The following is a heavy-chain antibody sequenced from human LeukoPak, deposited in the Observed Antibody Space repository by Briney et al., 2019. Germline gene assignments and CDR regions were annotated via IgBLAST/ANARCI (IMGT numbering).Heavy chain of an antibody. Sequence: ASVKVSCKASGYTFTNYAIHWVRQAPGQRLEWMGWINAGNGNTRYSQNFRGRVTVTRDTSANAAYMELSSLRSEDSAVYYCARDAETFVVVPAAPGYWGQGTLVTVSS. CDR1: GYTFTNYA. CDR3: ARDAETFVVVPAAPGY. V-gene: IGHV1-3*01. CDR2: INAGNGNT. J-gene: IGHJ4*02. D-gene: IGHD2-2*01.